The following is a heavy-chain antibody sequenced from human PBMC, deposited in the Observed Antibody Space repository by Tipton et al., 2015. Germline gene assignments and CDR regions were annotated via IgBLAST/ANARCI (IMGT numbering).Heavy chain of an antibody. Sequence: TLSLTCSVSGDSISSGRYYWGWIRQSPEKGLEWIGSIYYTGTTHYNPSLKSRVTISADTSKNQFSLRLTSVTAADTAVYYCACHDYDLLTRDYQTVDYWGQGTRVTVSS. V-gene: IGHV4-39*07. CDR3: ACHDYDLLTRDYQTVDY. CDR1: GDSISSGRYY. CDR2: IYYTGTT. D-gene: IGHD3-9*01. J-gene: IGHJ4*02.